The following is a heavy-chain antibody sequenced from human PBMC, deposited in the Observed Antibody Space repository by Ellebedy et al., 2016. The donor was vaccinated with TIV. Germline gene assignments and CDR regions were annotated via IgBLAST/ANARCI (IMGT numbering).Heavy chain of an antibody. CDR1: GYSFPTYA. D-gene: IGHD3-22*01. J-gene: IGHJ3*02. CDR2: INAGSGNT. V-gene: IGHV1-3*01. CDR3: ARGSDSISMTVIVTDSDAFDM. Sequence: AASVKVSCKASGYSFPTYAIHWVRQAPGQRLEWMGWINAGSGNTKYSQKFQNRVTFTRDTSSSTAYMELSSLRSEDTALFYCARGSDSISMTVIVTDSDAFDMWGQGTMVTVSS.